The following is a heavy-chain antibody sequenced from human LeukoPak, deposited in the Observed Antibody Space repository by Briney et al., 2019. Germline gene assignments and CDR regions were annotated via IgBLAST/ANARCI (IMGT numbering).Heavy chain of an antibody. CDR2: IYSGGST. V-gene: IGHV3-66*01. CDR3: ARGFYDSSGYYFDY. Sequence: GGPLRLSCAASGFTVSSNYMSWVRQAPGKGLEWVSVIYSGGSTYYADSVKGRFTISRDNSKNTLYLQMNSLRAEDTAVYYCARGFYDSSGYYFDYWGQGTLVTVSS. CDR1: GFTVSSNY. D-gene: IGHD3-22*01. J-gene: IGHJ4*02.